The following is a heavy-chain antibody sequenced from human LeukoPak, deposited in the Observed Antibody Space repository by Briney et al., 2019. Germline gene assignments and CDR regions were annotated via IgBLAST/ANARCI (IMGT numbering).Heavy chain of an antibody. CDR2: INHSGST. J-gene: IGHJ6*02. V-gene: IGHV4-34*01. Sequence: SETLSLTCAVYGGSFSGYYWSWIRQPPGKGLEWVGEINHSGSTNYNPSLKSRVTISVDTSKNQFSLKLSSVTAADTAVYYCAGNLVGASLGRGYYYGMDVWGQGTTVTVSS. CDR1: GGSFSGYY. D-gene: IGHD1-26*01. CDR3: AGNLVGASLGRGYYYGMDV.